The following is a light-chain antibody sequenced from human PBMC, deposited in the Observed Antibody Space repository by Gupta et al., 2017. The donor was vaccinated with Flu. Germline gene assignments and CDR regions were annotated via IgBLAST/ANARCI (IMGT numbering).Light chain of an antibody. CDR1: QSISSW. CDR3: QQYNSSPYT. V-gene: IGKV1-5*03. CDR2: RAS. Sequence: PATLSGSVGDRVTITCRASQSISSWLAWYQQKPGKAPTLLIYRASSLDSGIPARFSGSGSGTEFTLTISSLQSDDFATYYCQQYNSSPYTFGQGTKVEIK. J-gene: IGKJ2*01.